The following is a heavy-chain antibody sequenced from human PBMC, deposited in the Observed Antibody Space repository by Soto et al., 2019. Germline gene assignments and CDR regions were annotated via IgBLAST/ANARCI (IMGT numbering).Heavy chain of an antibody. J-gene: IGHJ3*02. Sequence: LRLSCAASGFTFSSYGMHWVRQAPGKGLEWVAVIWYDGSNKYYADSVKGRFTISRDNSKNTLYLQMNSLRAEDTAVYYCARESTYYYDSIGAFDIWGQGTMVTVSS. CDR2: IWYDGSNK. V-gene: IGHV3-33*01. CDR1: GFTFSSYG. D-gene: IGHD3-22*01. CDR3: ARESTYYYDSIGAFDI.